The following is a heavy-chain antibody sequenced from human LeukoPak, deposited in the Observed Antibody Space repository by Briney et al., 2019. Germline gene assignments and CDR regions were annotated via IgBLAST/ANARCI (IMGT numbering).Heavy chain of an antibody. Sequence: GGSLRLSCAASGFTFSSYGMHWVRQAPGKGLEWVPLIRYDGSNKYYADSVKGRFTIFRDNSKNTLYLQMNSLRAEDTAVYYCAKDRTIFGVVNWFYPWGQGTLVTVSS. CDR3: AKDRTIFGVVNWFYP. CDR2: IRYDGSNK. V-gene: IGHV3-30*02. J-gene: IGHJ5*02. D-gene: IGHD3-3*01. CDR1: GFTFSSYG.